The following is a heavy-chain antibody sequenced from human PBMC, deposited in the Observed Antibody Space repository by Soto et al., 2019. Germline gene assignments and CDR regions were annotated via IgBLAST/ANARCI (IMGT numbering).Heavy chain of an antibody. CDR1: GFTFRNYA. CDR3: AKDADSESYDILTGYTVDF. V-gene: IGHV3-23*01. D-gene: IGHD3-9*01. CDR2: ITGSGDSS. J-gene: IGHJ4*01. Sequence: GGSLRLSCAASGFTFRNYAMSWVRQAPGKGLEWVSLITGSGDSSYYADSVKGRFTISRDKSKNTLYLQMNSLRADDTAVYYCAKDADSESYDILTGYTVDFWGLGTLVTVSS.